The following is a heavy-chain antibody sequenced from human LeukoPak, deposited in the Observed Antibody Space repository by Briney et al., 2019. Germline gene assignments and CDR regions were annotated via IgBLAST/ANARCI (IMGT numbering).Heavy chain of an antibody. CDR3: ARDADIEVGYSSSSSSDY. J-gene: IGHJ4*02. CDR1: GYTFTSYG. D-gene: IGHD6-6*01. CDR2: ISAYNGNT. Sequence: GASVKVSCKASGYTFTSYGISWVRQAPGQGLERMGWISAYNGNTNYAQKLQGRVTMTTDTSTSTAYMELRSLRSDDTAVYYCARDADIEVGYSSSSSSDYWGQGTLVTVSS. V-gene: IGHV1-18*01.